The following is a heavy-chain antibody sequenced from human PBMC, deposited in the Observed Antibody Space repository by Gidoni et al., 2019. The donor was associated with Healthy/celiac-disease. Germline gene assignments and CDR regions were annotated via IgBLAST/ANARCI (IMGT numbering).Heavy chain of an antibody. D-gene: IGHD1-7*01. CDR3: ARIRSLELRGDWYFDL. J-gene: IGHJ2*01. CDR1: GGSISSGAYY. Sequence: QVQLQESGPGLVKPSQTLSLTCTVSGGSISSGAYYWRWIRQPPGKGLEWIGYISYSGSTYYNPSLKSRVTISVDTSKNQFSLKLSSVTAADTAVDYCARIRSLELRGDWYFDLWGRGTLVTVSS. V-gene: IGHV4-30-4*01. CDR2: ISYSGST.